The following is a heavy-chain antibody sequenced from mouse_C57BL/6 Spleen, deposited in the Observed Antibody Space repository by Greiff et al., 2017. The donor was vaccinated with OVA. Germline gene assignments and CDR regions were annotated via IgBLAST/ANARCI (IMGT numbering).Heavy chain of an antibody. CDR2: IYPGSGST. D-gene: IGHD2-4*01. J-gene: IGHJ3*01. CDR1: GYTFTSYW. Sequence: VQLQQPGAELVKPGASVKMSCKASGYTFTSYWITWVKQRPGQGLEWIGDIYPGSGSTNYNEKFKSKATLTVDTSSSTAYMQLSSLTSEDSAVYYCARRGDDYDDGFAYWGQGTLVTVSA. CDR3: ARRGDDYDDGFAY. V-gene: IGHV1-55*01.